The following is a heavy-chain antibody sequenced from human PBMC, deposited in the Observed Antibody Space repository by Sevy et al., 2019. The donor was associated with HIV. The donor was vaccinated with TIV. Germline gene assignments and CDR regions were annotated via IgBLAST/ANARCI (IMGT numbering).Heavy chain of an antibody. D-gene: IGHD3-3*01. CDR1: GFTFSSYA. CDR2: ISGSGGSP. V-gene: IGHV3-23*01. CDR3: AKGDDFWSGYAYYHYYGLDV. J-gene: IGHJ6*02. Sequence: GGSLRLSCAASGFTFSSYAMSWVRQAPGKGLEWVSAISGSGGSPFYADPVKGRFTISRDNSKNTLYLQMNSLRAEDTAVYYCAKGDDFWSGYAYYHYYGLDVWGQGTTVTVSS.